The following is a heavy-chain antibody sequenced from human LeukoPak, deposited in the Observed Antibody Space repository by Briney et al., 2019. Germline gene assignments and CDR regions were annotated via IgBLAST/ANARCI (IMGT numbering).Heavy chain of an antibody. D-gene: IGHD3-10*01. Sequence: ASVKVSCKASGYTFTGYYMHWVRQAPGQGLEWMGWINPNSGGTNYAQKFQGRVTMTRDTSISTAYMELSRLRSDDTAVYYCACSLPGDYYGPGSFDYWGQGTLVTVSS. V-gene: IGHV1-2*02. CDR3: ACSLPGDYYGPGSFDY. J-gene: IGHJ4*02. CDR2: INPNSGGT. CDR1: GYTFTGYY.